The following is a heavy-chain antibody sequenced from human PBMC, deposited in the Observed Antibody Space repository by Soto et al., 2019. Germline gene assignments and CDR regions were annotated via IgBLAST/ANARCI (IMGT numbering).Heavy chain of an antibody. CDR3: ATAYCGGDCYPQSGYYYGMDV. D-gene: IGHD2-21*02. J-gene: IGHJ6*02. CDR1: GYTLTELS. V-gene: IGHV1-24*01. CDR2: FDNEDGET. Sequence: QVQLVQSGAEVKKPGASVKVSCKVSGYTLTELSMHWVRQAPGKGLEWMGGFDNEDGETIYAQKFQGRVTMTEDTSTDTAYMELSSLRSEDTAVYYCATAYCGGDCYPQSGYYYGMDVWGQGTTVTLSS.